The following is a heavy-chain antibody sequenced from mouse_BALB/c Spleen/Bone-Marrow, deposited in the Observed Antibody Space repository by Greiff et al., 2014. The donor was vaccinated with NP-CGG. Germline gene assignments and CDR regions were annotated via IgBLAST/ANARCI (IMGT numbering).Heavy chain of an antibody. CDR3: ARWGYYYAMDY. CDR1: GFTFSSFG. Sequence: EVNLVESGGGLVQPGGSRKLSCAASGFTFSSFGMHWVRRAPEKGLEWVAYISSGSGNINYADTVKGRFTISRDNPKNTLFLQMTSLRAEDTAMYYCARWGYYYAMDYWGQGTSVTVSS. J-gene: IGHJ4*01. V-gene: IGHV5-17*02. D-gene: IGHD2-2*01. CDR2: ISSGSGNI.